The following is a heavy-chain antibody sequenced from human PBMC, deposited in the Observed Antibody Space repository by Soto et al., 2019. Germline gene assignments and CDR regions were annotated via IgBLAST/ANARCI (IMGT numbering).Heavy chain of an antibody. CDR1: GYTFTVYY. CDR2: INPKSGGT. CDR3: ARDLAKGGGSAGFDY. D-gene: IGHD1-26*01. J-gene: IGHJ4*02. V-gene: IGHV1-2*02. Sequence: QVQLVQSGAEVKKPGASVNVSCKASGYTFTVYYMHWVRQAPGQGLEWMGWINPKSGGTMYPQKFQGRVTMTWDTSIRTANMALTRRRADDTAVYYCARDLAKGGGSAGFDYWGQGTLVTVSS.